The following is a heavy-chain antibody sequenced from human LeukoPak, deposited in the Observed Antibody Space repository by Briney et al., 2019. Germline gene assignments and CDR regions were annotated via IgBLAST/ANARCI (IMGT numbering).Heavy chain of an antibody. J-gene: IGHJ6*03. Sequence: GGSLRLSCAASGFTFSTYWMTWVRQAPGKGLEWVSYISSSSSTIYYADSLKGRFTISRDNSKNTLYLQMNSLRAEDTAVYYCARDFSRGSYKGRDYYMDVWGKGTTVTVSS. V-gene: IGHV3-48*01. CDR3: ARDFSRGSYKGRDYYMDV. CDR1: GFTFSTYW. D-gene: IGHD3-16*01. CDR2: ISSSSSTI.